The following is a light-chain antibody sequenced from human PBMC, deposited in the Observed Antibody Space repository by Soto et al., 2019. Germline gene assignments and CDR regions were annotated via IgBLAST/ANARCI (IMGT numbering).Light chain of an antibody. J-gene: IGKJ1*01. V-gene: IGKV1-6*01. CDR3: LQDYNYPWT. Sequence: AIQMTQSPSSLSASVGDRVTITCRASQAISDDLGWYQQKPGKAPKVLIFAASNLQSGVPSRFSGSGSGTDFNLTISSLQPEDFATYYCLQDYNYPWTFGQGTKVEIK. CDR2: AAS. CDR1: QAISDD.